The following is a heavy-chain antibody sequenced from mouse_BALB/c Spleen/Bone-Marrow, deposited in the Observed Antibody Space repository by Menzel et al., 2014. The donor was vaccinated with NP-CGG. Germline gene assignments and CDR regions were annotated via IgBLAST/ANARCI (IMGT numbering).Heavy chain of an antibody. Sequence: VQLKQSGAGLVRPGASVKLSCTASGFNIKDTYMHWVKPRPEQGLEWIGRIDPANDYTKYDPKFQGTATITADTSSNTAYLQLSSLTSEDTAVYYCATLTGTFDYWGQGTTLAVSS. CDR3: ATLTGTFDY. CDR1: GFNIKDTY. V-gene: IGHV14-3*02. J-gene: IGHJ2*01. CDR2: IDPANDYT. D-gene: IGHD4-1*01.